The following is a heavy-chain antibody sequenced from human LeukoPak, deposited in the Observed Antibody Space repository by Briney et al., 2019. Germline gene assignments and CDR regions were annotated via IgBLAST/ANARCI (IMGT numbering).Heavy chain of an antibody. CDR1: GFTFSDYY. V-gene: IGHV3-11*01. D-gene: IGHD1-26*01. Sequence: GGSLRLSCAASGFTFSDYYMGWIRQAPGKGLEWVSYISSSGSTIYYADSVKGRFTISRDNAKNSLYLQMNSLRAEDTAVYYCARDGGATTQDAFDIWGQGTMVTVSS. CDR3: ARDGGATTQDAFDI. J-gene: IGHJ3*02. CDR2: ISSSGSTI.